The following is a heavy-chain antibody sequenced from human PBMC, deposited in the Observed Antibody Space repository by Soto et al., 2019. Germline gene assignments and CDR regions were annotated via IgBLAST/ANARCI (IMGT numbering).Heavy chain of an antibody. Sequence: EVHLLESGGDLVLPGGSLRLSCAASGFAFNDFAMSWVRQAPGKGPEWLSTISGSGDKTFHSDSVKGRFDISRDNSNNKMFLQXNSLXXXXTAIYYCAKGASHAPFEKWGRGTLVTVSS. CDR3: AKGASHAPFEK. J-gene: IGHJ4*02. V-gene: IGHV3-23*01. CDR1: GFAFNDFA. CDR2: ISGSGDKT.